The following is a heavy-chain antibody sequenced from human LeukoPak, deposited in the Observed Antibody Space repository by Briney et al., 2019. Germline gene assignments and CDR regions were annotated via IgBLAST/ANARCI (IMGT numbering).Heavy chain of an antibody. Sequence: ASVKVSCKASGYTFTSYGISWVRQAPGQGLEWMGWISAYNGNTNYAQKLQGRVTMTTDTSTSTAYMELRSLRSEDTAVYYCARGIRYCSSTSCWYYFDYWGQGTLVTVSS. V-gene: IGHV1-18*01. D-gene: IGHD2-2*01. J-gene: IGHJ4*02. CDR3: ARGIRYCSSTSCWYYFDY. CDR2: ISAYNGNT. CDR1: GYTFTSYG.